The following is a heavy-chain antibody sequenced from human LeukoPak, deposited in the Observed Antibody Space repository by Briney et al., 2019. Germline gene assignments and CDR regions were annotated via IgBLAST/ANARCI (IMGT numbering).Heavy chain of an antibody. V-gene: IGHV1-69*13. J-gene: IGHJ3*02. CDR2: IIPIFGTA. CDR1: GGTFSSYA. CDR3: AASIVVVAAMDAFDI. D-gene: IGHD2-15*01. Sequence: GASVKVSCKASGGTFSSYAISWVRQAPGQGLEWMGGIIPIFGTANYAQKFQGRVTITADESTSTAYMELSSPRSEDTAVYYCAASIVVVAAMDAFDIWGQGTRVTVSS.